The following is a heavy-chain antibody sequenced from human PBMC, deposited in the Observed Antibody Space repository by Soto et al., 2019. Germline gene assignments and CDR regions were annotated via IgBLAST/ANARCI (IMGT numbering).Heavy chain of an antibody. Sequence: GASVKVSCKASGYTFSGHYIHWLRQAPGQGLEWMGWINPNSGGTNYAQKFQGRVTVTRDTPTSTAYMELSRLTSDDTAAYYCARSLTEGYCTITGCYTRPLYGMDVWGQGTTVTVSS. CDR3: ARSLTEGYCTITGCYTRPLYGMDV. CDR1: GYTFSGHY. V-gene: IGHV1-2*02. CDR2: INPNSGGT. J-gene: IGHJ6*02. D-gene: IGHD2-2*02.